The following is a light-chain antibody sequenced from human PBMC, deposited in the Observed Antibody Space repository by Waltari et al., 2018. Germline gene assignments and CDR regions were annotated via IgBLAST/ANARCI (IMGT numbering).Light chain of an antibody. CDR1: QDISNY. V-gene: IGKV1-27*01. CDR3: QQLSTYPLN. Sequence: DFQMTQSPSSLSASVGDRVTITCRASQDISNYLAWYQQKPGKVPKLLIYAASTLQSGVPSRFSGSGSGTDFTLTISSLQPEDFATYFCQQLSTYPLNFGGGTKVE. CDR2: AAS. J-gene: IGKJ4*01.